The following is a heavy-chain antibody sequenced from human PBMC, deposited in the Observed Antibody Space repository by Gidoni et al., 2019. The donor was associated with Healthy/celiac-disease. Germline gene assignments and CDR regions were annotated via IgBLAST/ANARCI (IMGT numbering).Heavy chain of an antibody. J-gene: IGHJ3*02. D-gene: IGHD3-16*01. CDR1: GGSISSYY. CDR2: IYYSGST. V-gene: IGHV4-59*08. Sequence: QVQLQESGPGLVKPSETLSLTCTVSGGSISSYYWSWIRQPPGKGLEWIGYIYYSGSTNYNPSLKSRVTISVDTSKNQFSLKLSSVTAADTAVYYCARPMSWGDAFDIWGQGTMVTVSS. CDR3: ARPMSWGDAFDI.